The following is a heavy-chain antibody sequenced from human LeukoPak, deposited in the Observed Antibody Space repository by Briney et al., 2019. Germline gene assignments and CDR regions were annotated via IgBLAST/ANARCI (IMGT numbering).Heavy chain of an antibody. D-gene: IGHD6-19*01. CDR1: GFIFSNYA. Sequence: GGSLRLSCAASGFIFSNYAMHWVRQTPGKGLEWVALISYDGNTKYYAGSVKGQFTISRDNSKDTLYLQMNSLRAEDTAVYYCARGSSGPDYWGQGTLVTVSS. J-gene: IGHJ4*02. CDR2: ISYDGNTK. V-gene: IGHV3-30-3*01. CDR3: ARGSSGPDY.